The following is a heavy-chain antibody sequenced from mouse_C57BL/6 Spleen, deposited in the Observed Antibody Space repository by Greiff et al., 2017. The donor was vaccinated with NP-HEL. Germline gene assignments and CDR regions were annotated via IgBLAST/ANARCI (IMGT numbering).Heavy chain of an antibody. J-gene: IGHJ2*01. CDR3: ARGDGY. Sequence: EVKLMESGGGLVKPGGSLNLSCAASGFTFSSYAMSWVRQTPEKRLEWVATISDGGSYTYYPDNVKGRFTISRDNAKNNLYLQMSHLKSEDTAMYYCARGDGYWGQGTTLTVSS. D-gene: IGHD2-3*01. CDR2: ISDGGSYT. CDR1: GFTFSSYA. V-gene: IGHV5-4*03.